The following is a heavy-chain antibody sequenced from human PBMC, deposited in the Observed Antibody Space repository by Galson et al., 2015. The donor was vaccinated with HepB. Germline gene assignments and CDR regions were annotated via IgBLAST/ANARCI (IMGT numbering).Heavy chain of an antibody. J-gene: IGHJ1*01. D-gene: IGHD4/OR15-4a*01. Sequence: SETLSLTCTVSGGSVSSTSYYWGWLRQPPGKGLEWIGIIYYSGSTYYNPSLKSRVPISVDTSKNQFSLKLSSVTAADTAFYYCATTPTPRRGAHFQHWGQGTQVTVSS. CDR3: ATTPTPRRGAHFQH. CDR1: GGSVSSTSYY. V-gene: IGHV4-39*01. CDR2: IYYSGST.